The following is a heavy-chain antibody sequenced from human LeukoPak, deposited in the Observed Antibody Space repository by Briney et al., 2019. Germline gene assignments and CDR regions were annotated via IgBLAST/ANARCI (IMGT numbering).Heavy chain of an antibody. CDR2: ISTTGGTT. Sequence: GGSLRLSCAASGLTFSSYGMSWVRQAPGRGLEWVSAISTTGGTTYYADSVRGRFTTSRDNAKNSLSLQMNSLGAEDTAVYYCARELRYYTFDYWGQGTLVTVSS. V-gene: IGHV3-23*01. CDR3: ARELRYYTFDY. D-gene: IGHD3-9*01. CDR1: GLTFSSYG. J-gene: IGHJ4*02.